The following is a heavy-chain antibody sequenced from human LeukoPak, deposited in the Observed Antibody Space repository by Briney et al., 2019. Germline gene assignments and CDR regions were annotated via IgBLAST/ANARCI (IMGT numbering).Heavy chain of an antibody. CDR2: IKEDGSKK. V-gene: IGHV3-7*01. CDR1: GFSFRNYW. D-gene: IGHD3-10*01. Sequence: GGSLRLSCVASGFSFRNYWMSWVRQAPGKGLEWVANIKEDGSKKNHLESVKGRFTISRDNSKKILHLQMNSLRPGDTALYYCAIIPLGGRFDYWGQGTLVIVSS. CDR3: AIIPLGGRFDY. J-gene: IGHJ4*02.